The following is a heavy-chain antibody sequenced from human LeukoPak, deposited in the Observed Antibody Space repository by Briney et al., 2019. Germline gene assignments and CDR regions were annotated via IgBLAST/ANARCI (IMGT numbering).Heavy chain of an antibody. J-gene: IGHJ4*02. CDR1: VGSISSYY. D-gene: IGHD3-22*01. CDR2: IYYSGST. CDR3: ARDTSGYRRGSFDY. Sequence: SETLSLTCTVSVGSISSYYWSWIRPPTAKGLEWIGYIYYSGSTSYNPSLECRVTISVDTSNNQFCLKLSSVTAADTAVYYCARDTSGYRRGSFDYWGQGTLVTVSS. V-gene: IGHV4-59*01.